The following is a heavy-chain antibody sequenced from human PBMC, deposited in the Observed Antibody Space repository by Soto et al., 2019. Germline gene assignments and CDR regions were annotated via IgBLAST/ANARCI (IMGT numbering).Heavy chain of an antibody. D-gene: IGHD2-2*01. Sequence: QVQLVESGGGVVQPGRSLRLSCAASGFSFRSYAMHWVRQAPGKGLEWVAVMSYDGRDKAYADSVKGRFTISRDNSKNTLYLQMSSLRAEDTAVYYCARARLDTPALEYWGQGTLVTVSS. CDR3: ARARLDTPALEY. CDR1: GFSFRSYA. V-gene: IGHV3-30-3*01. J-gene: IGHJ4*02. CDR2: MSYDGRDK.